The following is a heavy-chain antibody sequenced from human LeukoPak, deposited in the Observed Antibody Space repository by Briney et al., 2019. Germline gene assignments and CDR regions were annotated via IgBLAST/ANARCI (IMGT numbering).Heavy chain of an antibody. CDR2: INPSSGGT. D-gene: IGHD4-17*01. J-gene: IGHJ4*02. CDR1: GYTFTGYY. Sequence: VASVKVSCKASGYTFTGYYMHWVRQAPGQGLEWMGWINPSSGGTNYAQKFQGRVTMTRDTSISTAYMELSRLRSDDTAVYYCARDSSYGDLEGAFDYWGQGTLVTVSS. CDR3: ARDSSYGDLEGAFDY. V-gene: IGHV1-2*02.